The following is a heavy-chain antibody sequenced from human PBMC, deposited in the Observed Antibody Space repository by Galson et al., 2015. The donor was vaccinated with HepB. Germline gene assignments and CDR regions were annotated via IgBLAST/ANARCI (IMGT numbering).Heavy chain of an antibody. CDR2: ISYDGSTK. V-gene: IGHV3-33*01. CDR3: ARDADPGYSSGWYNLYFDF. CDR1: GFTFSVYG. Sequence: SLRLSCAASGFTFSVYGMNWVRQAPGKGLGGGAIISYDGSTKYYADSVKGRFTISRDNSKNTLYLQENPLRAEDTAVYYCARDADPGYSSGWYNLYFDFWGQGTLVTVSS. D-gene: IGHD6-19*01. J-gene: IGHJ4*02.